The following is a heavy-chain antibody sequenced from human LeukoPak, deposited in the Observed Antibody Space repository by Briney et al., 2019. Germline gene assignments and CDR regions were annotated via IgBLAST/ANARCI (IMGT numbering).Heavy chain of an antibody. J-gene: IGHJ4*02. CDR2: INDSGGGE. CDR1: GFTFRNYA. D-gene: IGHD1-1*01. V-gene: IGHV3-23*01. Sequence: PGGSLRLSCAASGFTFRNYAMTWIRQAPGKGVEWVSTINDSGGGEYSADTVKGRFFTSRDNSKNTLYLQMNSLRADDTAIYYCAKTEASRPSIEYIFFASWGQGTLVTVSS. CDR3: AKTEASRPSIEYIFFAS.